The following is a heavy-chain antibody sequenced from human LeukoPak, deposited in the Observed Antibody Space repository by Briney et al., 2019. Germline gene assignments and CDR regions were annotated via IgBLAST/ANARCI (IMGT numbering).Heavy chain of an antibody. J-gene: IGHJ4*02. CDR1: GFTFTNYA. Sequence: PGGSLRLSCAFSGFTFTNYAMSWVRQAPGKGMEWVSGITDSGRSSYFADSVRGRLNMSRDKYKNTLYLQMNSLRAEDTALYFCAKDGGGNCYDPIDYWGQGILVTVSS. D-gene: IGHD2-21*01. V-gene: IGHV3-23*01. CDR2: ITDSGRSS. CDR3: AKDGGGNCYDPIDY.